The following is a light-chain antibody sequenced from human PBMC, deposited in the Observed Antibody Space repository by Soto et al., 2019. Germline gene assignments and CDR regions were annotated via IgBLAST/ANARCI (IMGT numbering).Light chain of an antibody. V-gene: IGLV1-44*01. CDR1: SSNVAINP. CDR3: AAWHDSLNGWV. Sequence: QSVLTQPPSVSGTPGQRVTISCSGSSSNVAINPVNWYQHLPGAAPRLLIYETDRRSSGVPDRFSASKSGTSASLAISGLTSEDEADYYCAAWHDSLNGWVFGGGTKLTVL. CDR2: ETD. J-gene: IGLJ3*02.